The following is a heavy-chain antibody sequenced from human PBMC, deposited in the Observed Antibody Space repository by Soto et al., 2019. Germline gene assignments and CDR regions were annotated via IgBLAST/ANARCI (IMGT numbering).Heavy chain of an antibody. CDR2: ISYDGSNK. D-gene: IGHD6-13*01. CDR3: AKDQGPGLIATFYHYGMDV. V-gene: IGHV3-30*18. CDR1: GFTFSSYG. Sequence: GGSLRLSCAASGFTFSSYGMHWVRQAPGKXLEWVAVISYDGSNKYYADSVKGRFTISRDNSKNTLYLQMNSLRAEDTAVYYCAKDQGPGLIATFYHYGMDVWGQGTTVTVSS. J-gene: IGHJ6*02.